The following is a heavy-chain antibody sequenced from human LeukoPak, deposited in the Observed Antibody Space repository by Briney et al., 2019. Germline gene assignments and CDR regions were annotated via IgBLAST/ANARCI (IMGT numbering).Heavy chain of an antibody. CDR1: GYTFTSFY. D-gene: IGHD3-22*01. CDR3: ARGYYDSSGYDPGLGY. CDR2: INPSGGST. Sequence: ASVKVSCKASGYTFTSFYMQWVRQAPGQGLEWMGIINPSGGSTNYAQKFQGRVSMTRDTSTSTVYMELSSLRSEDTAMYWCARGYYDSSGYDPGLGYWGQGTLVTVSS. J-gene: IGHJ4*02. V-gene: IGHV1-46*01.